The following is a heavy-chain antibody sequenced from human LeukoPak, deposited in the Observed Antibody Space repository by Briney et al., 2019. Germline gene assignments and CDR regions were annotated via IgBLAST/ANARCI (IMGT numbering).Heavy chain of an antibody. J-gene: IGHJ4*02. Sequence: EASVKVSCKASGYTFSRYGISWVRQAPGQGLEWMGWINPNSGATNIAQRFRDRVTMTRDTSLSTAYMELRWLRSDDTALYYCARDNGGEQLASLFDYWGQGTLVTVSS. CDR2: INPNSGAT. D-gene: IGHD1/OR15-1a*01. V-gene: IGHV1-2*02. CDR3: ARDNGGEQLASLFDY. CDR1: GYTFSRYG.